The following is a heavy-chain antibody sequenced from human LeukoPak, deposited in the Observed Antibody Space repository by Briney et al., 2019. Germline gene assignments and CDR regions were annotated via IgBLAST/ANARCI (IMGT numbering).Heavy chain of an antibody. D-gene: IGHD4-11*01. CDR3: AKDYSNYYYYGMDV. CDR2: ISYDGSNK. V-gene: IGHV3-30*18. CDR1: GFTFSSYG. J-gene: IGHJ6*02. Sequence: GASLRLSCAASGFTFSSYGMHWVRQAPGKGLEWVAVISYDGSNKYYADSVKGRFTISRDNSKNTLYLQMNSLRAEDTAVYYCAKDYSNYYYYGMDVWGQGTTVTVSS.